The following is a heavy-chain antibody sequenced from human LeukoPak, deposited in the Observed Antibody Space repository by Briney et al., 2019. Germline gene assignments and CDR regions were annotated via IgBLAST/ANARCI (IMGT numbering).Heavy chain of an antibody. Sequence: SQTLSLTCTVSGGSISSGGYYWSWIRQHPGKGLEWIGYIYYSGSTYYNPSLKSRVTISVDTSKNQFSLKLSSVTAADTAVYYCARGLCSGGSCFPGRNAFDIWGQGTMVTVSS. J-gene: IGHJ3*02. CDR1: GGSISSGGYY. V-gene: IGHV4-31*03. D-gene: IGHD2-15*01. CDR2: IYYSGST. CDR3: ARGLCSGGSCFPGRNAFDI.